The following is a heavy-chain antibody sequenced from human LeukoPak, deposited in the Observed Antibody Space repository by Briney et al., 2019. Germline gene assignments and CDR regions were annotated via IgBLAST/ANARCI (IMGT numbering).Heavy chain of an antibody. CDR3: AKDSETPGCFDH. V-gene: IGHV3-23*01. CDR2: ITGSGGGT. Sequence: GGSPRLSCVASGFTFTNYAMNWVRQASGKELEWVSRITGSGGGTDYADSVKGRFTISRDNSKNTLYLQMTSLRAEDTAIYYCAKDSETPGCFDHWGQGTPVTVSS. D-gene: IGHD6-19*01. CDR1: GFTFTNYA. J-gene: IGHJ4*02.